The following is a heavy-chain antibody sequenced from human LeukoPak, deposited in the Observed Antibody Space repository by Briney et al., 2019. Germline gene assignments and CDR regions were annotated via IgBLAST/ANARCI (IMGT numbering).Heavy chain of an antibody. CDR3: ARGVEDYYDSSGYFRDAFDI. D-gene: IGHD3-22*01. Sequence: TSETLSLTCTVSGGSISSYYWSWIRQPAGKGLEWIRRIYTSGSTNYNPSLKSRVTMSVDTSKNQFSLKLSSVTAADTAVYYCARGVEDYYDSSGYFRDAFDIWGQGTMVTVSS. V-gene: IGHV4-4*07. J-gene: IGHJ3*02. CDR1: GGSISSYY. CDR2: IYTSGST.